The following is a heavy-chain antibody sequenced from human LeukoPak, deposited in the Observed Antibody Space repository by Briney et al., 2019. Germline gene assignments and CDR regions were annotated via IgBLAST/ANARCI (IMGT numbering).Heavy chain of an antibody. CDR1: GGSISRSSYY. D-gene: IGHD3-22*01. J-gene: IGHJ4*02. CDR3: ARRGDSTGYYYFDY. V-gene: IGHV4-39*01. CDR2: IYYSGST. Sequence: SETLSLTCTVSGGSISRSSYYWGWIRQPPGKGLEWIGSIYYSGSTYYNPSLKSRVTIPVDTSKNQFSLKLSSVTAADTAVYYCARRGDSTGYYYFDYWGQGTLVTVSS.